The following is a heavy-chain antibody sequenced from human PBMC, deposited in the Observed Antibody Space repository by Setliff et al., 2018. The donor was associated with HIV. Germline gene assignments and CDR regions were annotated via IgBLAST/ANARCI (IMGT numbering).Heavy chain of an antibody. CDR3: ARTRTIAVAGPPPEWYFDL. CDR1: GGSISSGSYY. D-gene: IGHD6-19*01. V-gene: IGHV4-61*02. J-gene: IGHJ2*01. CDR2: IYTSGST. Sequence: PSETLSLTCTVSGGSISSGSYYWSWIRQPAGKGLEWIGRIYTSGSTNYNPSLKSRVTISVDTSKNQFSLKLRSVTAADTAVYYCARTRTIAVAGPPPEWYFDLWGRGTLVTVSS.